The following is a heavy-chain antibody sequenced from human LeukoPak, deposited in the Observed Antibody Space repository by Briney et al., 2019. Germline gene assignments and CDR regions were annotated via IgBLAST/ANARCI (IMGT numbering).Heavy chain of an antibody. Sequence: GASVKVSCKASGYTFTGYYMHWVRQAPGQGLELMGWINPNSGGTNYAQKFQGRVTMTRDTSISTAYMELSRLRSDDTAVYYCARRAGYCSGGSCYSGYYFDYWGQGTLVTVSS. V-gene: IGHV1-2*02. D-gene: IGHD2-15*01. CDR2: INPNSGGT. CDR1: GYTFTGYY. J-gene: IGHJ4*02. CDR3: ARRAGYCSGGSCYSGYYFDY.